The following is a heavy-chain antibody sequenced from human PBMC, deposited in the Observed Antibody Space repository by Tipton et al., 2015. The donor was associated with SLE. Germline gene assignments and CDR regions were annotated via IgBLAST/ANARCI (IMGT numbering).Heavy chain of an antibody. CDR1: GGSIRSDDYY. J-gene: IGHJ4*02. V-gene: IGHV4-31*03. CDR3: ATPGRLTPLGY. CDR2: TYYSGSP. Sequence: TLSLTCTVSGGSIRSDDYYWTWIRQHPGKGLEWIGYTYYSGSPYYNPSLKSRVTISLDMSKNQFSLRLSSVTAADTAVYYCATPGRLTPLGYWGQGTLVTVSS. D-gene: IGHD4-23*01.